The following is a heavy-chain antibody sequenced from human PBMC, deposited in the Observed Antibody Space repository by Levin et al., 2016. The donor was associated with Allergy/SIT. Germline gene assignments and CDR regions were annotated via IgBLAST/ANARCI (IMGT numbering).Heavy chain of an antibody. CDR3: ARIDVAAAGTGAFDI. J-gene: IGHJ3*02. Sequence: GESLKISCAASGSTFSSYWMHWVRQAPGKGLVWVSRINSDGSSTSYADSVKGRFTISRDNAKNTLYLQMNSLRAEDTAVYYRARIDVAAAGTGAFDIWGQGTMVTVSS. V-gene: IGHV3-74*01. CDR2: INSDGSST. D-gene: IGHD6-13*01. CDR1: GSTFSSYW.